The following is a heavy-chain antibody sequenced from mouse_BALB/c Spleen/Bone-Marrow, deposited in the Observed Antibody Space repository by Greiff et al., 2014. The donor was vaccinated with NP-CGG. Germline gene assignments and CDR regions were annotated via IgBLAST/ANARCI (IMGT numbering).Heavy chain of an antibody. CDR3: ARDTMDY. Sequence: VQLQESGPGLVKPGASVRISCKASGYTFTSYYIHWVKQRPGQGLEWIGWIFPGNVNTKYNEKFKGKATLTADKSSSTAYMQLSSLTSEDSAAYFCARDTMDYWGQGSSVTVSS. V-gene: IGHV1S56*01. J-gene: IGHJ4*01. CDR2: IFPGNVNT. CDR1: GYTFTSYY.